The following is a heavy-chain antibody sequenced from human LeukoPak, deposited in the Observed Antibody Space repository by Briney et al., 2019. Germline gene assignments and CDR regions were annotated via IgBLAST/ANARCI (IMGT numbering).Heavy chain of an antibody. CDR1: GGSFSGYY. Sequence: SETLSLTCAVYGGSFSGYYWSWIRQPPGKGLEWIGEIDHSRSTNYNPSLKSRVTISVDTSKNQFSLKLSSVTAAATAVYYCARGRYGSALDYWGQGTLVTVSS. V-gene: IGHV4-34*01. J-gene: IGHJ4*02. CDR2: IDHSRST. D-gene: IGHD3-10*01. CDR3: ARGRYGSALDY.